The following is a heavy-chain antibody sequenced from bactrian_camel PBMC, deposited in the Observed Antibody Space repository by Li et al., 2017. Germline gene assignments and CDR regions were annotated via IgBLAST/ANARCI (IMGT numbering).Heavy chain of an antibody. J-gene: IGHJ4*01. CDR1: GFTFSSTV. D-gene: IGHD3*01. CDR2: IYNGGSST. Sequence: DVQLVESGGGSVQTGGSLNLSCVGSGFTFSSTVMSWVRQAPGKALEWVSVIYNGGSSTAYADSVKGRFTISRDNGKNTVYLLMNNLKTEDTAAYYCATSFTPGDRPTTPGTQVTVTAFTPGDRPTPPGTQVTVS. V-gene: IGHV3S40*01.